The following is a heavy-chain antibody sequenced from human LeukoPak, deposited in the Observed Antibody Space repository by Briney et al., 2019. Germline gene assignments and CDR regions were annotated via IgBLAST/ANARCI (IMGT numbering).Heavy chain of an antibody. CDR1: GYSFSTNW. CDR3: ARPETITGSYGLDV. V-gene: IGHV5-51*01. CDR2: IYPGDSET. D-gene: IGHD1-14*01. J-gene: IGHJ6*02. Sequence: GESLKISCQASGYSFSTNWIAWVRQMPGKGLEWMGIIYPGDSETRYSPSFQGQVTISADKSIKTAYLQWTSLEASDTAMYYCARPETITGSYGLDVWGQGTTVTVSS.